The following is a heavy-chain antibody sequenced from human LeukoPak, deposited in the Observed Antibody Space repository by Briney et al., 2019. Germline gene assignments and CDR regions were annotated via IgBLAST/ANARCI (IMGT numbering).Heavy chain of an antibody. V-gene: IGHV4-34*01. CDR3: ARGSGGIQPVIL. J-gene: IGHJ4*02. D-gene: IGHD5-18*01. CDR1: GGSFSGYY. Sequence: SETLSLTCAVYGGSFSGYYWSWICQPPGKGLEWIGEINHSGSTNYNPSPKSRVTISVDTSKNQFSLKLSSVTAADTAVYYCARGSGGIQPVILWGQGTLVTVSS. CDR2: INHSGST.